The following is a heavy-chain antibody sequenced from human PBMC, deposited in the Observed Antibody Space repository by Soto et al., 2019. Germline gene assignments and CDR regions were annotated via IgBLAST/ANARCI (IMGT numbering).Heavy chain of an antibody. D-gene: IGHD2-21*01. CDR1: GFTFSSYW. CDR2: INSDGSST. V-gene: IGHV3-74*01. J-gene: IGHJ6*02. Sequence: PVGSLRLSCAASGFTFSSYWMHWVRQVPGKGLVWVSRINSDGSSTTYADSVRGRFTISRDNAKNTLYLQMNSLRAEDTAVYYCARDIVVVVATSDYGMDVWGQGTTVTVS. CDR3: ARDIVVVVATSDYGMDV.